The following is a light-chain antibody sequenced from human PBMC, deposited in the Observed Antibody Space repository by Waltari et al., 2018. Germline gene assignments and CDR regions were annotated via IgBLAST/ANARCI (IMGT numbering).Light chain of an antibody. CDR2: IRG. Sequence: QSVLTQPPSVSGAPGQRVTIPCTGVTSNTGAGYDVPWYQHIPGTAPRLLTYIRGNRPSGIPDRFSDSRSGTSASLAITGRQAEDEADYYCQSFDSGLRVLFGGGTKLTVL. CDR1: TSNTGAGYD. CDR3: QSFDSGLRVL. V-gene: IGLV1-40*01. J-gene: IGLJ3*02.